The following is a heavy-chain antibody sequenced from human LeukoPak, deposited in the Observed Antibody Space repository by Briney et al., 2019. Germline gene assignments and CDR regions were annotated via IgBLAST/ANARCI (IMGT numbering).Heavy chain of an antibody. CDR2: ISSSSSYI. D-gene: IGHD3-10*01. Sequence: PGGSLRLSCAASGFTVSSNYMNWVRQAPGKGLEWVSSISSSSSYIYYADSVKGRFTISRDNAKNSLYLQMNSLRAEDTAVYYCARGNVQSGSDYWGQGTLVTVSS. CDR1: GFTVSSNY. CDR3: ARGNVQSGSDY. J-gene: IGHJ4*02. V-gene: IGHV3-21*01.